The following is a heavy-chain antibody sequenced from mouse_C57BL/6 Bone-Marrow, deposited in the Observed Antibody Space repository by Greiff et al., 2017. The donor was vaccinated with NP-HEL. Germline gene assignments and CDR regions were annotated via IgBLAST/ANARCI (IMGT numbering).Heavy chain of an antibody. J-gene: IGHJ3*01. Sequence: EVQLEESGGGLVKPGGSLKLSCAASGFTFSSYAMSWVRQTPEQRLEWVATISDGGSYTYYPDNVKGRFTISRDNAKSNLYMQMSHLKSEDTAMYYCAREGSNCGFADWGQGTLVTVSA. CDR3: AREGSNCGFAD. D-gene: IGHD2-5*01. CDR2: ISDGGSYT. CDR1: GFTFSSYA. V-gene: IGHV5-4*01.